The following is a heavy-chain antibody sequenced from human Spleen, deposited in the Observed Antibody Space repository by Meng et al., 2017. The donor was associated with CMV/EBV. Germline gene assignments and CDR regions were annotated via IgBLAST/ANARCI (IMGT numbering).Heavy chain of an antibody. CDR3: AREALAGYYGSGKDYFDY. CDR1: GGSISSGSYY. D-gene: IGHD3-10*01. CDR2: IYTSGST. J-gene: IGHJ4*02. V-gene: IGHV4-61*02. Sequence: VRWQRPGPGLVLPPQTLSPPCVVSGGSISSGSYYWSWIRQPAGKGLEWIGRIYTSGSTNYNPSLKSRVTISVDTSKNQFSLKLSSVTTADTAVYYCAREALAGYYGSGKDYFDYWGQGTLVTVSS.